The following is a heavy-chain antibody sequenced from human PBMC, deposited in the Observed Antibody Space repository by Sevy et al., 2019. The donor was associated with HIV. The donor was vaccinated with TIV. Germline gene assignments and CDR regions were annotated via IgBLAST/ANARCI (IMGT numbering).Heavy chain of an antibody. J-gene: IGHJ4*02. Sequence: GGSLRLSCAASAFTFSSYSMNWVRQAPGKGLEWVSSISSSSSYIYYADSVKGRFTISRDNAKNSLYLQMNGLRAEDTAVYYCARDQGQWLVPNYWGQGTLVTVSS. CDR1: AFTFSSYS. V-gene: IGHV3-21*01. D-gene: IGHD6-19*01. CDR3: ARDQGQWLVPNY. CDR2: ISSSSSYI.